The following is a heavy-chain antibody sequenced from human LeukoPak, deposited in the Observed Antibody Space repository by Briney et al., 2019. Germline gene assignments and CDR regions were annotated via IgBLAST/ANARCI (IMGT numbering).Heavy chain of an antibody. D-gene: IGHD2/OR15-2a*01. CDR1: GGSISSSSYY. CDR2: IYYSGST. CDR3: ARGNMLSDFFDF. V-gene: IGHV4-39*07. J-gene: IGHJ3*01. Sequence: SETLSLTCTVSGGSISSSSYYWGWIRQPPGKGLEWIGSIYYSGSTYYNPSLKSRVTISVDASRNQFSLNLSSVTAADTAVYYCARGNMLSDFFDFWGQGTVVTVSS.